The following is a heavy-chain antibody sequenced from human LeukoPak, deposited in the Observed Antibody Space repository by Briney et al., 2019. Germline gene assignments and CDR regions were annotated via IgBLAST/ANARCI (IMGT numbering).Heavy chain of an antibody. CDR1: GGTFSSYA. CDR2: IIPFFGTA. Sequence: SVKVSCKASGGTFSSYAISWVRQAPGQGLEWMGGIIPFFGTANYAQKFQGRVAITADESTSTAYMELSSLRSEDTAVYYCARAEAAGIPAAMPLMWYYYYMDVWGKGTTVTVSS. CDR3: ARAEAAGIPAAMPLMWYYYYMDV. D-gene: IGHD2-2*01. V-gene: IGHV1-69*01. J-gene: IGHJ6*03.